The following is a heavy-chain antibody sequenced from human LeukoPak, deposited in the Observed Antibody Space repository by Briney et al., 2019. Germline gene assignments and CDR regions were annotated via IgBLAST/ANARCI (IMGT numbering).Heavy chain of an antibody. V-gene: IGHV4-34*01. CDR3: ARGRRRPSRIAAAGTSSNRFDY. CDR2: INHSGST. D-gene: IGHD6-13*01. CDR1: GGSFSGYY. J-gene: IGHJ4*02. Sequence: SETLSLTCAVYGGSFSGYYWSWIRKPPGKGLEWIGEINHSGSTNYNPSLKSRVTISVDTSKNQFSLKLSSVTAADTAVYYCARGRRRPSRIAAAGTSSNRFDYWGQGTLVTVSS.